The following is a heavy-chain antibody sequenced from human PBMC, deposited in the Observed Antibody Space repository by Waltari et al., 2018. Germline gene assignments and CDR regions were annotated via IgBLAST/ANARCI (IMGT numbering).Heavy chain of an antibody. CDR2: IIPIFGTA. J-gene: IGHJ3*02. D-gene: IGHD5-18*01. V-gene: IGHV1-69*01. CDR1: GGTICSSA. CDR3: ARELGYSYGLGSDAFDI. Sequence: QVQLVQSGAEVKKPGSSVKVSCKAPGGTICSSAISWVRQAPGQGLEWMGGIIPIFGTANYAQKFQGRVTITADESTSTAYMELSSLRSEDTAVYYCARELGYSYGLGSDAFDIWGQGTMVTVSS.